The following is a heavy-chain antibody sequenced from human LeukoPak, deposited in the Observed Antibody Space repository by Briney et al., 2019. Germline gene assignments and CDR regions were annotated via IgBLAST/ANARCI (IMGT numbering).Heavy chain of an antibody. V-gene: IGHV3-23*01. CDR1: GFTFSSYA. CDR3: AKSPPSAGVPFDY. D-gene: IGHD3-10*01. J-gene: IGHJ4*02. CDR2: ISGSGGST. Sequence: SGGSLRLSCAATGFTFSSYAMSWVRQAPGKGLEWVSAISGSGGSTYYADSVKGRFTISRDNSKNTLYLQMNSLRAEDTAVYYCAKSPPSAGVPFDYWGQGTLVTVSS.